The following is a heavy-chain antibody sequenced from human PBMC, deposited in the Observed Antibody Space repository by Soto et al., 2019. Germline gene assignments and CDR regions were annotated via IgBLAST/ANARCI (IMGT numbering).Heavy chain of an antibody. CDR3: AKFLFVPARPSSHYYGMDV. J-gene: IGHJ6*02. CDR2: ISGSGGST. Sequence: GGSLRLSCAASGFTFSSYAMSWVRQAPGKGLEWVSAISGSGGSTYYADSVKGRFTISRDNSKNTLYLQMNSLRAEDTAVYYCAKFLFVPARPSSHYYGMDVWGQGTTVTVS. V-gene: IGHV3-23*01. CDR1: GFTFSSYA. D-gene: IGHD6-6*01.